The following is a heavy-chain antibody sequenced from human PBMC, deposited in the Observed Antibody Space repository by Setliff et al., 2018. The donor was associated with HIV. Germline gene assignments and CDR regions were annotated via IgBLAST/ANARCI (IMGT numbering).Heavy chain of an antibody. D-gene: IGHD6-19*01. CDR2: IIPILSMT. J-gene: IGHJ4*02. Sequence: SVKVSCKASGGTFSSSTFSWVRQAPGQGVEWMGGIIPILSMTSYAQKFQGRATITADISTSTAYLELSSLRSEDTALFYCVCRTVVAGKGLPPDSWGQGTLVTVS. CDR3: VCRTVVAGKGLPPDS. CDR1: GGTFSSST. V-gene: IGHV1-69*10.